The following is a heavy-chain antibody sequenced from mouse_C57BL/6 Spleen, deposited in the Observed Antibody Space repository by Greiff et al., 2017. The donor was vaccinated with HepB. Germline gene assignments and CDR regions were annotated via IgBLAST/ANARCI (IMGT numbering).Heavy chain of an antibody. CDR2: IYPGGGYT. D-gene: IGHD2-3*01. J-gene: IGHJ2*01. CDR1: GYTFTNYW. V-gene: IGHV1-63*01. Sequence: QVQLKQSGAELVRPGTSVKMSCKASGYTFTNYWIGWAKQRPGHGLEWIGDIYPGGGYTNYNEKFKGKATLTADKSSSTAYMQFSSLTSEDSAIYYCARGDGRNSLFDYWGQGTTLTVSS. CDR3: ARGDGRNSLFDY.